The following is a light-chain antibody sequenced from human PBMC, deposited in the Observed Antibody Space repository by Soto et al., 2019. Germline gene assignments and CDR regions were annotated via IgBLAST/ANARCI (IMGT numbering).Light chain of an antibody. V-gene: IGKV3-20*01. J-gene: IGKJ1*01. CDR1: QSVTNTY. Sequence: EVVLTQSPGTLSLSPGERATLSCRASQSVTNTYLAWYQQKPGQAPRLLIYGASRRATGIPDRFSGCGSGTDFTLTITRLEPDDFAVYYCQDYGSSRTFGQGTKVDI. CDR2: GAS. CDR3: QDYGSSRT.